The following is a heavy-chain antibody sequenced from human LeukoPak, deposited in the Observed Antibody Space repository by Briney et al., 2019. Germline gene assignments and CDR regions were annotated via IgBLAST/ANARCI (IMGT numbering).Heavy chain of an antibody. Sequence: AGGSLRLSCAASGFTFNTYSMNWVRQAPGKGLEWVSYISSGSRTTYYADSVKGRFTVSRDGAKSSLYLQMNSLRDEDMAVYYCARPQPMYGSGNYYNPFDYWGQGTLVTVSS. CDR2: ISSGSRTT. D-gene: IGHD3-10*01. CDR1: GFTFNTYS. J-gene: IGHJ4*02. CDR3: ARPQPMYGSGNYYNPFDY. V-gene: IGHV3-48*02.